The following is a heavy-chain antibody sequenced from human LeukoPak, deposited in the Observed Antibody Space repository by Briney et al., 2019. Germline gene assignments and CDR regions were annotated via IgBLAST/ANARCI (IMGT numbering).Heavy chain of an antibody. CDR2: INPSGGST. CDR1: GYTFTSYY. D-gene: IGHD5-18*01. V-gene: IGHV1-46*01. Sequence: ASVKVSCKASGYTFTSYYMHWVRQAPGQGLEWMGIINPSGGSTSYAQKFQGRVTITAEESTSTAYMELSSLRSEDTAVYYCAIKGSRYGFDYWGQGTLVTVSS. J-gene: IGHJ4*02. CDR3: AIKGSRYGFDY.